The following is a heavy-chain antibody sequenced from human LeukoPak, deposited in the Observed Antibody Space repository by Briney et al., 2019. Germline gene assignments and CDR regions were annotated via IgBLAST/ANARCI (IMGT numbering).Heavy chain of an antibody. V-gene: IGHV4-39*07. J-gene: IGHJ4*02. CDR3: ARRVATSNEYYFDY. CDR2: IYYSGSI. Sequence: SETLSLTCTVSGGSISSSSYYWGWIRQPPGKGLEWIGSIYYSGSIYYNPSLKSRVTISVDTSKNQFSLKLSSVTAADTAVYYCARRVATSNEYYFDYWGQGTLVTVSS. CDR1: GGSISSSSYY. D-gene: IGHD5-24*01.